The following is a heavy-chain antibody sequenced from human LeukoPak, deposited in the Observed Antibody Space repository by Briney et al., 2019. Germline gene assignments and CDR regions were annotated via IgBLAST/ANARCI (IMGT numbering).Heavy chain of an antibody. CDR1: GFTVSSNY. D-gene: IGHD5-12*01. CDR3: ASGYSGYSTLDY. Sequence: GGSLRLSCAASGFTVSSNYMSWVRQAPGKGLEWVSVIYSGGSTYYADSVKGRFTISRDNSKNTLYLQVNSLRAEDTAVYYCASGYSGYSTLDYWGQGTLVTVSS. V-gene: IGHV3-53*01. CDR2: IYSGGST. J-gene: IGHJ4*02.